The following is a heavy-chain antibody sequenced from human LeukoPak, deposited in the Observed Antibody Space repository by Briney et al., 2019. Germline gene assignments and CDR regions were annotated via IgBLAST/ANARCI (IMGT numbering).Heavy chain of an antibody. CDR2: IYHSGST. CDR1: GGSISSSSYY. J-gene: IGHJ3*02. CDR3: ARVPGYYDSSGYYPEAFDI. Sequence: SETLSLTCTVSGGSISSSSYYWGWIRQPPGKGLEWIGSIYHSGSTYYNPSLKSRVTISVDTSKNQFSLKLSSVTAADTAVYYCARVPGYYDSSGYYPEAFDIWGQGTMVTVSS. V-gene: IGHV4-39*07. D-gene: IGHD3-22*01.